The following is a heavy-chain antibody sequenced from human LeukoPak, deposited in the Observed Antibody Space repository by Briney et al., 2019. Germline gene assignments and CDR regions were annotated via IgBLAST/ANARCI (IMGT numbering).Heavy chain of an antibody. CDR3: ARKVGYSGYDY. CDR1: GGSISSYY. D-gene: IGHD5-12*01. V-gene: IGHV4-59*01. J-gene: IGHJ4*02. CDR2: IYYSGST. Sequence: SETLSLTRTVSGGSISSYYWNWIRQPPGKGLEWIGYIYYSGSTNYNPSLKSRVTISVDTSKNQFSLKLSSVTAADTAVYYCARKVGYSGYDYWGQGTLVTVSS.